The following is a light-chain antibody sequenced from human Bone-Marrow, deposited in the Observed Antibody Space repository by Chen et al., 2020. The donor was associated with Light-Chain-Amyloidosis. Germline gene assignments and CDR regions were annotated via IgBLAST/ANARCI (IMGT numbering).Light chain of an antibody. CDR3: ASWDDNVNGWV. Sequence: SVLTQPPSASGPPGQRVTISCSGSVSTIGTNSVNWYQQLPETSPKLLIFDTNYLPSGVPDRFSAAKSGTSASLAISGLQSEDEADYYCASWDDNVNGWVFGGGTKLTVL. J-gene: IGLJ3*02. V-gene: IGLV1-44*01. CDR1: VSTIGTNS. CDR2: DTN.